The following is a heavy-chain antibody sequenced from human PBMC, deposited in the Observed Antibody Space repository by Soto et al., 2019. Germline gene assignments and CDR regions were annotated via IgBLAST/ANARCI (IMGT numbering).Heavy chain of an antibody. CDR3: ARDREGGWFDP. J-gene: IGHJ5*02. CDR2: IYYSGST. Sequence: PSETLSLTCTVSGGSISGYYWSWIRQPPGKGLEWIGYIYYSGSTNYNPSLKSRVTISVDTSKNQFSLKLSSVTAADTAVYYCARDREGGWFDPWGRGTLVTVSS. V-gene: IGHV4-59*01. CDR1: GGSISGYY. D-gene: IGHD1-26*01.